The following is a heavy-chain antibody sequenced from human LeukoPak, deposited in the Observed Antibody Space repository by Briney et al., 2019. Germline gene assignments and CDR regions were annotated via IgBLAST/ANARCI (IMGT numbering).Heavy chain of an antibody. J-gene: IGHJ4*02. CDR2: VFSGGAT. Sequence: SETLSLTCSVSGDSIYWSWVRQSPGKGLQWIGTVFSGGATSYSPSLASRVTMSLDKSKSHFSLKLSSVTAADTAVYYCARLPPSRQYGSGSYQPPYYFDYWGQGTLVTVSS. D-gene: IGHD3-10*01. V-gene: IGHV4-4*08. CDR1: GDSIY. CDR3: ARLPPSRQYGSGSYQPPYYFDY.